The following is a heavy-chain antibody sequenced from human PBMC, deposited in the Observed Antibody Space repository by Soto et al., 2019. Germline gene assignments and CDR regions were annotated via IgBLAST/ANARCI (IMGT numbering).Heavy chain of an antibody. D-gene: IGHD1-26*01. CDR3: ASGVKGGSNPEVGVFNYYYYYGMDV. Sequence: ASVKVSCKASGYTFTSYAMHWVRQAPGQRLEWMGWINAGNGNTKYSQKFQGRVTITRDTSASTAYMELSSLRSEDTAVYYCASGVKGGSNPEVGVFNYYYYYGMDVWGQGTTVTVSS. CDR1: GYTFTSYA. J-gene: IGHJ6*02. CDR2: INAGNGNT. V-gene: IGHV1-3*01.